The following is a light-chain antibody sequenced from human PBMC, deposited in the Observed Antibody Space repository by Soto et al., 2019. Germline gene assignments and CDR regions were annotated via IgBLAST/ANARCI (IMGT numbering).Light chain of an antibody. V-gene: IGKV1-8*01. Sequence: AIRMTQSPSSLSASTGDRVTITCRASQGISSYLAWYQQKPGKAPKLMIYAASTLQSGVQSRFSGSGSRTDFTLTISCLQSEDFANYCCQQYYSYPFTFGPGTKVDIK. CDR3: QQYYSYPFT. CDR2: AAS. J-gene: IGKJ3*01. CDR1: QGISSY.